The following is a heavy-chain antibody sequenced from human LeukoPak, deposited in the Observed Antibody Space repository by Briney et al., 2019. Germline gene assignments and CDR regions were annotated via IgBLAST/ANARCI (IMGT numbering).Heavy chain of an antibody. CDR3: AAAAIRVGNNYFDY. Sequence: SVKVSCKASGGTFITYGINWVRQAPGQGLEWMGGIVPMFGIANYAQKFQGRVTITTDESSTTAYMELNSLRSEDTAVYYCAAAAIRVGNNYFDYWGQGTLVPVSS. CDR1: GGTFITYG. CDR2: IVPMFGIA. J-gene: IGHJ4*02. D-gene: IGHD5-24*01. V-gene: IGHV1-69*05.